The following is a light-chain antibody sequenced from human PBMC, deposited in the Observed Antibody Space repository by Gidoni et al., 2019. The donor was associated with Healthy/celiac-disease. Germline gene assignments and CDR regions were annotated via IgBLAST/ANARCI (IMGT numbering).Light chain of an antibody. CDR2: DAS. CDR3: QQRSLWYT. CDR1: QSVSSY. V-gene: IGKV3-11*01. Sequence: EIVLTQSPATLSLSPGERATLSCRASQSVSSYLAWYQQKPGQAPRLLIYDASNRATGIPARFIGSGSGTDFTLTISSLEPEDFAVYYCQQRSLWYTFXQXTKLEIK. J-gene: IGKJ2*01.